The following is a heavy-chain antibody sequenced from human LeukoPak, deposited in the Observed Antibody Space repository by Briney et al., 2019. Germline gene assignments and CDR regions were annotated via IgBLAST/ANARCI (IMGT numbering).Heavy chain of an antibody. Sequence: PGRSLRLSCAPSLFMSRIYGMHCVPQAPDKGLECVAVIWYDGSNKYYTDSVKGRFTISRDNYNNTLYLQMNSLRVEDTDVYYCGRGHVRGYSYGFGYWGQGSVVTVSS. V-gene: IGHV3-33*08. CDR2: IWYDGSNK. D-gene: IGHD5-18*01. CDR1: LFMSRIYG. CDR3: GRGHVRGYSYGFGY. J-gene: IGHJ4*02.